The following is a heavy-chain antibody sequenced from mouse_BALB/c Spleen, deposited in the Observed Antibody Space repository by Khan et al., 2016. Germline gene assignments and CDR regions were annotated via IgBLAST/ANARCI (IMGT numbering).Heavy chain of an antibody. CDR3: AVDTTVVSKDYFDY. D-gene: IGHD1-1*01. V-gene: IGHV3-2*02. CDR2: KRYSGST. CDR1: GYSITSDYA. J-gene: IGHJ2*01. Sequence: EVQLQESGPGLVKPSQSLSLTCTVTGYSITSDYAWNCIRQFPGNKLEWMGYKRYSGSTSYNPSLKSRISLTLDTTKNQFFLQLNSVTTEDRATEYCAVDTTVVSKDYFDYWGQGTTLTVSS.